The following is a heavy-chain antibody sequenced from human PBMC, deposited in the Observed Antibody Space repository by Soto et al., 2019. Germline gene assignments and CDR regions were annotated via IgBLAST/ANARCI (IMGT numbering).Heavy chain of an antibody. CDR2: IIPIFGTA. Sequence: GASVKVSCKASGGTFSSYAISWVRQAPGQGLEWMGGIIPIFGTANYAQKFQGRVTITADKSTSTAYMELSSLRSEHTAVSYCARVGPGARARIHLWFSWFDPWGQGTLVTVSS. CDR1: GGTFSSYA. V-gene: IGHV1-69*06. J-gene: IGHJ5*02. CDR3: ARVGPGARARIHLWFSWFDP. D-gene: IGHD5-18*01.